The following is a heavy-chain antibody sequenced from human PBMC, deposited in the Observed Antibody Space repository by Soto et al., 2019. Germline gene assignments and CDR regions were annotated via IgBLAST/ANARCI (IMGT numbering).Heavy chain of an antibody. CDR1: GGSMTSYY. V-gene: IGHV4-59*01. CDR3: ARAGGYSGYWAY. J-gene: IGHJ4*02. Sequence: QVQLQESGPGLVKPSETLSLTCTVSGGSMTSYYWSWIRQPPGQGLEWIGYIYYSGSTDYNPSLKSRVTISVDTSKKQSSLKLSSVTAADTAVYYCARAGGYSGYWAYWGQGTLVTVSS. D-gene: IGHD5-12*01. CDR2: IYYSGST.